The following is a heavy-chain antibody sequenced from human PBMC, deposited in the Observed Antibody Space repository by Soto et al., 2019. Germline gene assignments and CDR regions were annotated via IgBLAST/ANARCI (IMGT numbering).Heavy chain of an antibody. CDR3: ARDNWNTV. V-gene: IGHV3-74*01. Sequence: GGSLRLSCAASGFTFSNYWMHWVRQAPGKGLVWVSRVNGDGSSTFYADSVKGRFTISRDNAENTVFLQMDSLRAEDTAVYYCARDNWNTVWGQGKVVTVSS. D-gene: IGHD1-20*01. CDR1: GFTFSNYW. CDR2: VNGDGSST. J-gene: IGHJ3*01.